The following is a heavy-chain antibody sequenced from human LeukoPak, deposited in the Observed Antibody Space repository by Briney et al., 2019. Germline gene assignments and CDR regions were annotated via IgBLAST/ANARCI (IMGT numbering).Heavy chain of an antibody. CDR1: GGSISGYY. V-gene: IGHV4-59*01. J-gene: IGHJ3*02. Sequence: SETLSLTGTVSGGSISGYYWSWIRQPPGKGLEWIGYIYYSGSTNYNPSLKSRVTISVDTSKNQFSLKLSSVTAADTAVYYCASSLALDAFDIWGQGTMVTVSS. CDR3: ASSLALDAFDI. CDR2: IYYSGST.